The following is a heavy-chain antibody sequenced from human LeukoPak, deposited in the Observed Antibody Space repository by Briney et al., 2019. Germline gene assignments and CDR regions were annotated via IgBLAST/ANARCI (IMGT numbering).Heavy chain of an antibody. D-gene: IGHD2-2*01. CDR1: GFTFTNYG. J-gene: IGHJ6*02. CDR3: AKEAGYCSSTSCSLHYFYDMDV. V-gene: IGHV3-30*18. CDR2: ISYDGSNK. Sequence: PGRSLRLSCAASGFTFTNYGMHWVRQAPGKGLEWVAVISYDGSNKFYADSVKGRFTISRDTSKNTLYLQMNSLRADDTAVYYCAKEAGYCSSTSCSLHYFYDMDVWGQGTTVTVSS.